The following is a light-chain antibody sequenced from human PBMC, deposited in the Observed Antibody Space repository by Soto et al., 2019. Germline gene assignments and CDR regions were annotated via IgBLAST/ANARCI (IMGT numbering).Light chain of an antibody. CDR3: QAWDSSTVV. V-gene: IGLV3-1*01. CDR1: KLGDKY. CDR2: QDT. Sequence: SYELTQPPSVSVSPGQTASITCSGDKLGDKYACWYQQKPGQSPVLVMYQDTKRPSGIPERFSGSNSGNTATLTISGTQAMDAADYFCQAWDSSTVVFGGGTKRTVL. J-gene: IGLJ2*01.